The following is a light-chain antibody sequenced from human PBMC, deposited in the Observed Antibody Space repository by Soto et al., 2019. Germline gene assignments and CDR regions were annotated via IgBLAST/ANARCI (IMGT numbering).Light chain of an antibody. J-gene: IGLJ1*01. V-gene: IGLV2-14*01. Sequence: QSALTQPAPVSGSPGQSITISCTGTSSDVGGYNYVSWYQQHPGKAPKLMIYEVSNRPSGVSNRFSGSKSGNTASLTISGLQAEDEADYYCSSCTSSSTYVFGTGTKLTVL. CDR1: SSDVGGYNY. CDR2: EVS. CDR3: SSCTSSSTYV.